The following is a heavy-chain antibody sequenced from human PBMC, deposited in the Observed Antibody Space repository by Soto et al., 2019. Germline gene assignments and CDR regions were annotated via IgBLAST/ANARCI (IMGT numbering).Heavy chain of an antibody. Sequence: QVQLVQSGAEVKKPGSSVKVSCKASGGTFSSYAISWVRQAPGQGLEWMGGIIPIFGTANYAQKFQGRVTITADESTSTAYMELSSLRSEDTAVYYCGLICGSSSRRGYYYGMDVWGQGTTVTVSS. CDR2: IIPIFGTA. J-gene: IGHJ6*02. CDR1: GGTFSSYA. V-gene: IGHV1-69*01. CDR3: GLICGSSSRRGYYYGMDV. D-gene: IGHD6-6*01.